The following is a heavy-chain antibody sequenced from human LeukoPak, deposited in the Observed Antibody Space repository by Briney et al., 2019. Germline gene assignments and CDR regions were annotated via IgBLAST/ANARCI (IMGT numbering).Heavy chain of an antibody. D-gene: IGHD2-2*01. CDR3: ASYLDIVVVPAAVFGGMDV. CDR2: INPNSGGT. J-gene: IGHJ6*02. Sequence: ASVKVSCKASGYTFTGYYMHWVRQAPGQGLEWMGRINPNSGGTNYAQKFQGRVTMTRDTSISTAYMELSRLRSDDTAVYYCASYLDIVVVPAAVFGGMDVWGQGTTVTVSS. V-gene: IGHV1-2*06. CDR1: GYTFTGYY.